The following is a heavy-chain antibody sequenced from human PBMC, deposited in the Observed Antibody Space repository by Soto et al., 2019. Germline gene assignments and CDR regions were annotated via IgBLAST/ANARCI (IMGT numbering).Heavy chain of an antibody. D-gene: IGHD3-9*01. CDR3: ARTVLGPDLLADSFVDYYYYLAV. V-gene: IGHV4-59*08. J-gene: IGHJ6*03. Sequence: SETLSLTCTVSGGSISNFYWSWIRQPPGKGLEWIGYVYYTGSTSYNPSLKRRVTFSADSSRGQFSLRLNSVTAADTAMYYCARTVLGPDLLADSFVDYYYYLAVWGQGTTVTGSS. CDR1: GGSISNFY. CDR2: VYYTGST.